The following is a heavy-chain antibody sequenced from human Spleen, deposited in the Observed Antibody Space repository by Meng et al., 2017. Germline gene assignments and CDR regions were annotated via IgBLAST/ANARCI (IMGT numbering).Heavy chain of an antibody. CDR3: VTSVEYCSHSCLTFDY. D-gene: IGHD2-2*01. Sequence: QLQMQESGPGLVKPSETLSLTCTVSGDSISSSGYFWGWIRQPPGKGLEWIGSISYSGSTYYKSALKSRVTISVDTSKNQFSLKLSSVTAADTAVYHCVTSVEYCSHSCLTFDYWGQGTLVTVSS. J-gene: IGHJ4*02. CDR2: ISYSGST. V-gene: IGHV4-39*01. CDR1: GDSISSSGYF.